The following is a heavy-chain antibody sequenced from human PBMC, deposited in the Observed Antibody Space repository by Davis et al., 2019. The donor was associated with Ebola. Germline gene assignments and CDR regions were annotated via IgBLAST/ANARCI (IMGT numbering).Heavy chain of an antibody. CDR1: GGSFSGYY. V-gene: IGHV4-34*01. J-gene: IGHJ4*02. D-gene: IGHD3-22*01. CDR2: INHSGST. CDR3: AREGYYYDSSGYYRGHYFDY. Sequence: MPSETLSLTCAVYGGSFSGYYWSWIRQPPGKGLEWIGEINHSGSTNYNPSLKSRVTISVDTSKNQFSLKLSSVTAADTAVYYCAREGYYYDSSGYYRGHYFDYWGQGTLVTVSS.